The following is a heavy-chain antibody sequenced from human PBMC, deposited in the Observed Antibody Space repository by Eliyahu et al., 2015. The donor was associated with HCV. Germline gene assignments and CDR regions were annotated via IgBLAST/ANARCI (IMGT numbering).Heavy chain of an antibody. Sequence: QLQLRESGPGLVKPSETLSLTCTXAGGXINSSSYYWGWIRQSPGKGLEWIGSFYYSGSTYYNPSLKGRVTMSVDTSKNLFSLRLSSVTAADTAVYYCGRVTGIIAHLFDWWGQGTLVTVSS. J-gene: IGHJ4*02. CDR1: GGXINSSSYY. CDR3: GRVTGIIAHLFDW. V-gene: IGHV4-39*01. CDR2: FYYSGST. D-gene: IGHD2-21*02.